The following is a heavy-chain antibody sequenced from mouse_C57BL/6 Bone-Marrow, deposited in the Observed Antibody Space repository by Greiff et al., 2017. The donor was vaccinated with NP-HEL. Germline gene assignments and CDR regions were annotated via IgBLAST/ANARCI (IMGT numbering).Heavy chain of an antibody. CDR2: IRLKSDNYAT. CDR3: TGPFYGSSPYWYFDV. Sequence: EVKLVESGGGLVQPGGSMKLSCVASGFTFSNYWMNWVRQSPEKGLEWVAQIRLKSDNYATHYAESVKGRFTISRDDSKSSVYLQMNNLRAEDTGSYYCTGPFYGSSPYWYFDVWGTGTTVTVSS. D-gene: IGHD1-1*01. V-gene: IGHV6-3*01. J-gene: IGHJ1*03. CDR1: GFTFSNYW.